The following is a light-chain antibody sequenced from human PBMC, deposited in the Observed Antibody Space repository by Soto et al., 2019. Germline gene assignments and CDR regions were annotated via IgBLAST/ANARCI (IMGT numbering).Light chain of an antibody. Sequence: QSVLTQPPSASGTPGQRVTISCSGSNSNIGRHTVNWYQQLPGTAPKLLIYTDNQRPSGLPDRFSDSKSGTSASLAISGLQSEDEAEYYCAAWDDSLQAWVFGGGTKLTVL. CDR2: TDN. V-gene: IGLV1-44*01. CDR3: AAWDDSLQAWV. J-gene: IGLJ3*02. CDR1: NSNIGRHT.